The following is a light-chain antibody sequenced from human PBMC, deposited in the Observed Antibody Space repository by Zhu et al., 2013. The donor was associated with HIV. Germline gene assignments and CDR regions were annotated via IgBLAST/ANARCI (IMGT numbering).Light chain of an antibody. CDR2: DAS. CDR1: QDISNY. J-gene: IGKJ4*01. V-gene: IGKV1-33*01. Sequence: IQLTQSPSSLSASVGDRVTITCQASQDISNYLNWYQHRPGTAPKLLIYDASSLEPGVSSRFSGSGSGTDFSFTISSLQPEDIATYYCHHFTTFGGGTKVEIK. CDR3: HHFTT.